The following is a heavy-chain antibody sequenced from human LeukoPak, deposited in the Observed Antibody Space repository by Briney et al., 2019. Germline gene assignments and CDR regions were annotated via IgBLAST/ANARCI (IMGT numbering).Heavy chain of an antibody. J-gene: IGHJ6*03. Sequence: ASVKVSCKAFDTTFTSNGISWGRQAPGQGLEWMGWISAYTGNTNNAQKLQGRVTMTTDTSTSTAYKELRSLRSDDTAVYYCARVPLHCSSTSCYRRPNYYYYYMDVWGKGTTVTV. CDR1: DTTFTSNG. V-gene: IGHV1-18*01. CDR3: ARVPLHCSSTSCYRRPNYYYYYMDV. D-gene: IGHD2-2*01. CDR2: ISAYTGNT.